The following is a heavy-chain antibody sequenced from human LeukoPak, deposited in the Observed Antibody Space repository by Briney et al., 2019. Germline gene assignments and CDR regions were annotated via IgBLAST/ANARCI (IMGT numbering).Heavy chain of an antibody. D-gene: IGHD6-13*01. CDR1: GYTFTGYY. J-gene: IGHJ4*02. V-gene: IGHV1-2*02. CDR2: INPNSGGT. Sequence: GASVKVSCKASGYTFTGYYVHWVRQAPGQGLEWMGWINPNSGGTNYAQKFQGRVTMTRDTSISTAYMELSRLRSDDTAVYYCARDGGLAAAGTETFDYWGQGTLVTVSS. CDR3: ARDGGLAAAGTETFDY.